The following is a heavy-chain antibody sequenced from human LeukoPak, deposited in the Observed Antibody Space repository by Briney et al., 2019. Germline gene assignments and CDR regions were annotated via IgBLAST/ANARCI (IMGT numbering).Heavy chain of an antibody. V-gene: IGHV1-2*02. D-gene: IGHD6-13*01. J-gene: IGHJ4*02. CDR2: INPNSGGT. Sequence: ASVKVSCKASGYTLTELSMHWVRQAPGQGLEWMGWINPNSGGTNYAQKFQGRVTMTRDTSISTAYMELSRLRSDDTAVYYCARGPPLWRVAAAGTVDYWGQGTLVTVSS. CDR1: GYTLTELS. CDR3: ARGPPLWRVAAAGTVDY.